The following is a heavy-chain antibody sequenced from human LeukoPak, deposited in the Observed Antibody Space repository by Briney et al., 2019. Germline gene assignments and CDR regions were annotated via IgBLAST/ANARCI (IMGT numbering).Heavy chain of an antibody. V-gene: IGHV4-59*12. Sequence: KPSETLSLTCTVSGSSISSYYWSWIRQPPGKGLEWIGYIYYSGSTNYNPSLKSRVTISVDTSKNQFSLKLSSVTAADTAVYYCARGSYSSSWYRVPFDPWGQGALVTVSS. D-gene: IGHD6-13*01. CDR3: ARGSYSSSWYRVPFDP. CDR2: IYYSGST. CDR1: GSSISSYY. J-gene: IGHJ5*02.